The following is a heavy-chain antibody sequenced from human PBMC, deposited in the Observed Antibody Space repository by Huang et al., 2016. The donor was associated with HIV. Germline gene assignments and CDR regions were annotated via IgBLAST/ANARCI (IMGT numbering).Heavy chain of an antibody. CDR2: IKQDESEK. CDR3: ATKTAGMDI. J-gene: IGHJ6*02. CDR1: TFTFGGYW. V-gene: IGHV3-7*01. Sequence: VESGGRSVQPGGSIKLSCEGSTFTFGGYWMSWVRQPPGKGLVWVANIKQDESEKYYVDSVKGRFNIARDNARKVLFLEMDDLRVEDTAIYFCATKTAGMDIWGQGTTVTVSS. D-gene: IGHD1-7*01.